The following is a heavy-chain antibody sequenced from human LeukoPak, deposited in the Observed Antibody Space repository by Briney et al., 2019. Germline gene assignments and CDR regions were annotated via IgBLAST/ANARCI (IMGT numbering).Heavy chain of an antibody. CDR1: GFTFSSYA. Sequence: PGGSLRLSCAASGFTFSSYAMSWVRQAPGKGLEWVSAISGSGNGTYYADSVKGRFTISRDNSKNTLYLQMNSLRAEDTAVYYCAKDRARVYSGYDLAEWGQGTLVTVSS. J-gene: IGHJ4*02. V-gene: IGHV3-23*01. CDR2: ISGSGNGT. CDR3: AKDRARVYSGYDLAE. D-gene: IGHD5-12*01.